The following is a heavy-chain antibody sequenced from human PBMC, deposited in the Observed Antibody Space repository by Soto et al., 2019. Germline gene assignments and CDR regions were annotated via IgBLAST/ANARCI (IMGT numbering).Heavy chain of an antibody. V-gene: IGHV3-33*01. CDR3: ARDPGRVTTFTSWFDP. CDR2: IWSDGSNK. J-gene: IGHJ5*02. D-gene: IGHD4-4*01. Sequence: QVQLVESGGGVVQPGRSLRLSCAASGFTFSSYGMHWVRQAPGKGLEWVAVIWSDGSNKYYADSVKGRFTISRDNSKNPLYLQMNSLRAEDTAVYYCARDPGRVTTFTSWFDPWGQGSLVTVS. CDR1: GFTFSSYG.